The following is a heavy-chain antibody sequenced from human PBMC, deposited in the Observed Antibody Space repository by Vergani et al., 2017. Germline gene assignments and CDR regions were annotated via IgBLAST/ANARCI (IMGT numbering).Heavy chain of an antibody. Sequence: QVQLQQSGPGLVKPSQTLSLTCAISGDSVSSNDAVWNWIRQSPSRGLEWLGRTYYRSKWYNDYAVSVKSRITISPDTSKNQFSLQLNSVTPEDTAVYYCARDVTYYNKIDHNGLKAWGKGPTVTVSS. CDR1: GDSVSSNDAV. J-gene: IGHJ6*04. CDR2: TYYRSKWYN. V-gene: IGHV6-1*01. CDR3: ARDVTYYNKIDHNGLKA. D-gene: IGHD2/OR15-2a*01.